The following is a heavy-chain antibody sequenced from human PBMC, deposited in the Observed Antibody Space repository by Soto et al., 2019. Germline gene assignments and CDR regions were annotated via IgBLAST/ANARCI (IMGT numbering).Heavy chain of an antibody. Sequence: ESGGGLVQPGGSLRLSCAASGFTFSNYAMSWVRQAPGKGLEWVSSITGSGDYTYYADSVKGRFTISRDNSKNTLYLQMNSLRAEDTAVYYCAKARYYDSTGYLYYFDYWGQGTLVTVSS. CDR3: AKARYYDSTGYLYYFDY. V-gene: IGHV3-23*01. D-gene: IGHD3-22*01. CDR2: ITGSGDYT. CDR1: GFTFSNYA. J-gene: IGHJ4*02.